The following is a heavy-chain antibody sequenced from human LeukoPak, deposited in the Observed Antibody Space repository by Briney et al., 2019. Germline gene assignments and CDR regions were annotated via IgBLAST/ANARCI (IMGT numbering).Heavy chain of an antibody. Sequence: ASVEVSCKASGYTFTSYAMHWVRQAPGQRLEWMGWINAGNGNTKYSQKFQGRVTITRDTSASTAYMELSSLRSEDTAVYYCAREASIGYCSSTSCYRYNWFDPWGQGTLVTVSS. D-gene: IGHD2-2*01. CDR2: INAGNGNT. CDR3: AREASIGYCSSTSCYRYNWFDP. CDR1: GYTFTSYA. V-gene: IGHV1-3*01. J-gene: IGHJ5*02.